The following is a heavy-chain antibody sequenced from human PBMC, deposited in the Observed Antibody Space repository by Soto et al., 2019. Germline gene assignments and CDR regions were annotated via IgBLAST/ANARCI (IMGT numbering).Heavy chain of an antibody. CDR1: GFTFSSYW. CDR2: INSDGSGT. V-gene: IGHV3-74*01. J-gene: IGHJ4*02. D-gene: IGHD6-13*01. CDR3: ARERAAAGTIDY. Sequence: EVQVVESGGGLVQPGGSLRLSCAASGFTFSSYWMNWVRQTPGKGLVWVSRINSDGSGTTYADSVKGRFTISRDNAKNTLYLQMNSLRAEDTAVYYCARERAAAGTIDYWGQGTLVTVSS.